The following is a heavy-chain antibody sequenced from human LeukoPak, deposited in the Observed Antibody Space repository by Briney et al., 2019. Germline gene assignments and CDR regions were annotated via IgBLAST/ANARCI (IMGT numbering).Heavy chain of an antibody. CDR3: ARGPNSPSS. V-gene: IGHV3-30-3*01. CDR1: GFTFSSYA. J-gene: IGHJ4*02. Sequence: GGPLRLSCAASGFTFSSYAMHWVRQAPGKGLEWVAVISYDGSNKYYADSVKGRFTISRDNSKNTLYLQMNSLRAEDTAVYYCARGPNSPSSWGQGTLVTVSS. D-gene: IGHD6-6*01. CDR2: ISYDGSNK.